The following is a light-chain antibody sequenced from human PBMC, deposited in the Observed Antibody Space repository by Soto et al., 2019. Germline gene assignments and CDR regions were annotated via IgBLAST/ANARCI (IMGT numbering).Light chain of an antibody. V-gene: IGKV3-15*01. Sequence: EIVMTQSPATLSVSPGERATLSCRASQSVSSNLAWYQQKPGQAPRLLIYGASTRATGIPERFSGIGSGTEFTLTISSLQSEDLAVYYCQQYDNWLRTFGQGTKLEIK. CDR2: GAS. CDR1: QSVSSN. J-gene: IGKJ2*01. CDR3: QQYDNWLRT.